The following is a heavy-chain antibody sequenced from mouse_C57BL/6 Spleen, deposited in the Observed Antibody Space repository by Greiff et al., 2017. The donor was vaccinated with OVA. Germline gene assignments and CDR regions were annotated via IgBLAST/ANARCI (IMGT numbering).Heavy chain of an antibody. J-gene: IGHJ2*01. Sequence: EVQLQQSGGGLVQPGGSLKLSCAASGFTFSDYYMYWVRQTPEKRLEWVAYISNGGGSTYYPDTVKGRFTISRDNAKNTLYLQMSRLKSEDTAMYYCARHATGSYYFDYWGQGTTLTVSS. CDR1: GFTFSDYY. CDR2: ISNGGGST. D-gene: IGHD4-1*02. CDR3: ARHATGSYYFDY. V-gene: IGHV5-12*01.